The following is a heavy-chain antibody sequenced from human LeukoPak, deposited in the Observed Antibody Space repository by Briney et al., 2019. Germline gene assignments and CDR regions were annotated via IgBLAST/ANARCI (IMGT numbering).Heavy chain of an antibody. Sequence: PGGSLRLSCAASGFTFSTYSMNWVRQAPGKGLEWVSSISSSSSYIYYADSIKGRFTISRDNAKNSLYLQMNSLRAEDTAVYYCARDPTPVTTIDYFDYWGQGSLVTVSS. V-gene: IGHV3-21*01. CDR3: ARDPTPVTTIDYFDY. CDR2: ISSSSSYI. J-gene: IGHJ4*02. CDR1: GFTFSTYS. D-gene: IGHD5-12*01.